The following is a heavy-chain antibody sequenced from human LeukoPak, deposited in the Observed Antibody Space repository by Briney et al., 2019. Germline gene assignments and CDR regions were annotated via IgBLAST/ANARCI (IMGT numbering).Heavy chain of an antibody. V-gene: IGHV3-53*01. CDR2: IYSGGST. CDR3: ARDLKSHYYDSSGYYYDGRGY. Sequence: PGGSLRLSCAASGFTVSSNYMSWVRQAPGQGLEWVSVIYSGGSTYYADSVKGRFTISRDNSKNTLYLQMNSLRAEDTAVYYCARDLKSHYYDSSGYYYDGRGYWGQGTLVTVST. CDR1: GFTVSSNY. D-gene: IGHD3-22*01. J-gene: IGHJ4*02.